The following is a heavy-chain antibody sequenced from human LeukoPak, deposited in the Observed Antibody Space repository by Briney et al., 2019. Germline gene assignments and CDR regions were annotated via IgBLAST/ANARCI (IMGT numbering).Heavy chain of an antibody. J-gene: IGHJ5*02. V-gene: IGHV3-23*01. CDR3: ARASGYSNNWFDP. D-gene: IGHD6-13*01. CDR2: VSGSGAGT. CDR1: GFTFSTYA. Sequence: PGGSLRLSCAASGFTFSTYAMSWVRQAPGKGLEWVSTVSGSGAGTHYADSVKGRFTISRDNSKNTLYLQMNSLRAEDTAVYYCARASGYSNNWFDPWGQGTLVTVSS.